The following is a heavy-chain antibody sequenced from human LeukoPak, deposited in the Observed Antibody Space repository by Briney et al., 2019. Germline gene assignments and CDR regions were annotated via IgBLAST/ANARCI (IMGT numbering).Heavy chain of an antibody. Sequence: SVKVSCKASGGTFSSYAISWVRQAPGQGLEWMGGIIPIFGTANYAQKFQGRVTITADESTSTAYMELSSLRSEDTAVYYCARVGSNMVRGVIIGVNWFDPWGQGTLVTVSS. D-gene: IGHD3-10*01. CDR3: ARVGSNMVRGVIIGVNWFDP. CDR1: GGTFSSYA. V-gene: IGHV1-69*13. J-gene: IGHJ5*02. CDR2: IIPIFGTA.